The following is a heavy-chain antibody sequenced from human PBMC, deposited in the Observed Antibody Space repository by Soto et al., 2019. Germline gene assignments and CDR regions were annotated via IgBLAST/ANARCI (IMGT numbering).Heavy chain of an antibody. CDR3: AKSSVRGIKHS. CDR2: IYFSGSA. D-gene: IGHD3-10*01. J-gene: IGHJ4*02. Sequence: VQLQESGPGLVKPSQTLSLTCTVSGDSLSRGGYYWSWIRQHPGKGLEWIGYIYFSGSAYYNPSLKSRVTMSIDTSKNQFSLRLTSLTAADTAVYYYAKSSVRGIKHSWGQGTLAIVSS. CDR1: GDSLSRGGYY. V-gene: IGHV4-31*03.